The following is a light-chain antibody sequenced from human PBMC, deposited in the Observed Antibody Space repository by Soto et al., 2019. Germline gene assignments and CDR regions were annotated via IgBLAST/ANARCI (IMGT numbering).Light chain of an antibody. J-gene: IGLJ2*01. CDR3: SSYAGSYVV. V-gene: IGLV2-8*01. CDR1: SSDVGGYNY. Sequence: QSALTQPPSASGSPGQSVTISCTGTSSDVGGYNYVSWYQQHPGKAPKLMIYEVSKRPSGVPDRFSGSKSGNTASLTVSGLQAEDEADYYCSSYAGSYVVFGGGTKVTVL. CDR2: EVS.